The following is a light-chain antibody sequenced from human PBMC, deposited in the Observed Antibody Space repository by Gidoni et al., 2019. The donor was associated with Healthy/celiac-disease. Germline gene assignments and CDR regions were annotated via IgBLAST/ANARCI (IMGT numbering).Light chain of an antibody. CDR3: QQYYSTPLYT. CDR1: QSVLYSSNNRNY. J-gene: IGKJ2*01. CDR2: WVS. Sequence: DIVMTQSTDSLAVSLGERDTINCKSSQSVLYSSNNRNYLAWYQQKPGQPPKLLIYWVSTRESGVPDRFSGSGSGTDFTLTISSLQAEDVAVYYCQQYYSTPLYTFGQGTKLEIK. V-gene: IGKV4-1*01.